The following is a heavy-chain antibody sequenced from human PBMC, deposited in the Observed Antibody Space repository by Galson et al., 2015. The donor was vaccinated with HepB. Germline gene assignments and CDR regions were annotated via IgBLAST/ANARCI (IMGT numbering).Heavy chain of an antibody. V-gene: IGHV4-30-4*07. CDR3: ARVYPAGYYGAGNYLDY. J-gene: IGHJ4*02. Sequence: TLSLTCAVAGVSVSSGGYSWSWIRQPPGKGLEWIGYIHHSGSRFYNPSLKSRLSMPLDTSKNQFSLNLSSVTAADTAVYYCARVYPAGYYGAGNYLDYWGQGTLVTVSS. CDR1: GVSVSSGGYS. CDR2: IHHSGSR. D-gene: IGHD3-10*01.